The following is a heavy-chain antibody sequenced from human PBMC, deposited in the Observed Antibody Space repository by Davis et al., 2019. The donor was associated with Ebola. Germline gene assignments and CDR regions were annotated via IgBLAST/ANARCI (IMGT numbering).Heavy chain of an antibody. V-gene: IGHV3-33*08. Sequence: PGGSLRLSCAASGFTFSSYSMNWVRQAPGKGLEWVAVIWYDGSNKYYADSVKGRFTISRDNSKNTLYLQMNSLRAEDTAVYYCARDKNWNYNLPYGMDVWGQGTTVTVSS. CDR2: IWYDGSNK. CDR1: GFTFSSYS. CDR3: ARDKNWNYNLPYGMDV. D-gene: IGHD1-7*01. J-gene: IGHJ6*02.